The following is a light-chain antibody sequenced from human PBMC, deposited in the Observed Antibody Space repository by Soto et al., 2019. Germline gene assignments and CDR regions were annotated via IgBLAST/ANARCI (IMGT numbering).Light chain of an antibody. Sequence: QSALTQPASVSGSPGQSITISCTGTSSDVGSYNLVSWYQQHPGKAPKFMIYEGTKRPSGVSNRFSGSKSGNPASLTISGLQAEDEADYYGCSYEGSRLYVFGTGTRSPS. CDR2: EGT. V-gene: IGLV2-23*01. CDR3: CSYEGSRLYV. CDR1: SSDVGSYNL. J-gene: IGLJ1*01.